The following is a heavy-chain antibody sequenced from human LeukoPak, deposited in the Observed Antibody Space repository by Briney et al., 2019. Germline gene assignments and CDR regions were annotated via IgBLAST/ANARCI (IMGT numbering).Heavy chain of an antibody. Sequence: SETLSLTCTVSGGSISSDYWSWIRQPAGKGLEWIGRIYTSGSTNYNPSLKSRVTMSVDTSKNQFSLKLSSVTAADTAVYYCARVKIFDFWSGYSHNWFDPWGQGTLVTVSS. CDR1: GGSISSDY. V-gene: IGHV4-4*07. D-gene: IGHD3-3*01. J-gene: IGHJ5*02. CDR3: ARVKIFDFWSGYSHNWFDP. CDR2: IYTSGST.